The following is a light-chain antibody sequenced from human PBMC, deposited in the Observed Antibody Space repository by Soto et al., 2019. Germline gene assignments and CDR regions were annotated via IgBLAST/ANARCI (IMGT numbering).Light chain of an antibody. V-gene: IGKV3-20*01. CDR3: HQYGSLPRT. CDR1: QSVSSTF. CDR2: GAS. J-gene: IGKJ1*01. Sequence: EVVLTQSPGIVSLSPGERATLSCRASQSVSSTFFAWFQQKPGQAPRLLIYGASSRATGIPDRFSGSGSKTDFSLTISRLEPEDFAIYYCHQYGSLPRTFDQGTKVEFK.